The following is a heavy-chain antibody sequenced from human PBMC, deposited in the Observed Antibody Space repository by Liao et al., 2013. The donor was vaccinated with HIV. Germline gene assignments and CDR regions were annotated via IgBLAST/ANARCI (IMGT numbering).Heavy chain of an antibody. J-gene: IGHJ1*01. CDR2: ISYSGST. V-gene: IGHV4-59*01. D-gene: IGHD3-22*01. CDR3: ARVEGYYDSSGYRAEYFQH. Sequence: QVQLQESGPGLVKPSETLSLTCIVSGGSISSYYWSWIRQPPGKGLEWIGYISYSGSTNYNPSLKSRVTISVDTSKNQFSLKLSSVTAADTALYYCARVEGYYDSSGYRAEYFQHWGQGTLVAVSS. CDR1: GGSISSYY.